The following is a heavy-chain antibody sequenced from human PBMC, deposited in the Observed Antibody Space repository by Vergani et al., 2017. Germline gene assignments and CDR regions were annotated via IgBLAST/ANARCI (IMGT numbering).Heavy chain of an antibody. CDR3: ASEKSPVSISTIYDAFDI. CDR1: GGTFSSYA. V-gene: IGHV1-69*01. CDR2: IIPIFGTA. J-gene: IGHJ3*02. D-gene: IGHD3-3*02. Sequence: QVQLVQSGAEVKKPGSSVKVSCKASGGTFSSYAISWVRQAPGQGLEWMGGIIPIFGTANYAQSFQGRVTITADESTSTAYMEMSSLRSEDTAVYYCASEKSPVSISTIYDAFDIWGQGTMVTVSS.